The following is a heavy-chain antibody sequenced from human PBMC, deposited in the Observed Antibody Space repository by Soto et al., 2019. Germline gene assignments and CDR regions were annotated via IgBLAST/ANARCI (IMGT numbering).Heavy chain of an antibody. CDR2: IYWPDDK. D-gene: IGHD6-19*01. V-gene: IGHV2-5*01. CDR1: GFSLTSSGVG. J-gene: IGHJ2*01. CDR3: AHGLEGTWYFDV. Sequence: QITLRESGPTLVKPTQTLTLTCSFSGFSLTSSGVGVGWFRQPPGKALEWLALIYWPDDKRYSPSLESRVTITKDIYENHVVLTVTNVDPMDTGTYFCAHGLEGTWYFDVWGRGTLVTVSS.